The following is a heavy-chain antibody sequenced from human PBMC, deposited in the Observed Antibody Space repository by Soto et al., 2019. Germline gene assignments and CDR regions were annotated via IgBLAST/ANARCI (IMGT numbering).Heavy chain of an antibody. CDR3: ARGRGYDILTGYYYYYYYGMDV. V-gene: IGHV4-34*01. J-gene: IGHJ6*02. CDR1: GGSFSGYY. Sequence: SETLSLTCAVYGGSFSGYYWSWIRQPPGKGLEWIGEINHSGSTNYNPSLKSRVTISVDTSKNQFSLKLSSVTAADTAVYYCARGRGYDILTGYYYYYYYGMDVWGQGTTVTV. CDR2: INHSGST. D-gene: IGHD3-9*01.